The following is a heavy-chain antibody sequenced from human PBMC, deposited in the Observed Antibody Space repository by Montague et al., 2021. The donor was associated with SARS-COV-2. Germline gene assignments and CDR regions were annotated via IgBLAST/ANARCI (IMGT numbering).Heavy chain of an antibody. CDR3: SRGDFGVVIIPYYYYYMDV. V-gene: IGHV4-34*01. CDR2: INHSGST. Sequence: SETLSLTCAVYGGSFSGYYWNWIRQPPGKGLQWIGEINHSGSTNYNPSLKSRVTISVDTSKNQFSLKLNSVTAADTAVYFCSRGDFGVVIIPYYYYYMDVWGKGTTVTVSS. J-gene: IGHJ6*03. CDR1: GGSFSGYY. D-gene: IGHD3-3*01.